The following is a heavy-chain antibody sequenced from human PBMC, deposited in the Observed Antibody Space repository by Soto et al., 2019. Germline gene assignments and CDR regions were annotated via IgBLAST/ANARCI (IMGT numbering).Heavy chain of an antibody. J-gene: IGHJ4*02. D-gene: IGHD3-9*01. CDR3: VDVFTGSTFGY. V-gene: IGHV4-39*01. CDR1: GVSIGTSGDY. CDR2: VYRTGSV. Sequence: QLHLQESGPGLVKPSETLSLTCTVTGVSIGTSGDYWVWVRQPPGKGLEWIGSVYRTGSVYYNPSLYNPSLESRLSITVDTSKNQFSLKLRSVTAADTAVYYCVDVFTGSTFGYWGQGTLVTVSS.